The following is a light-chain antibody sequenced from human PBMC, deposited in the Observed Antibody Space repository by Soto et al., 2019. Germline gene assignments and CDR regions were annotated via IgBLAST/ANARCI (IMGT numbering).Light chain of an antibody. CDR1: QSISNW. J-gene: IGKJ1*01. CDR2: NAS. V-gene: IGKV1-5*01. Sequence: DIQMTQSPSTLPASVGDRVTITCRASQSISNWLAWYQQNPGTGPKLLIYNASTLESGVPSRFSGSGSGTEFTLTISSLQPDDFATYYCQQYNSYSFGEGTKVDI. CDR3: QQYNSYS.